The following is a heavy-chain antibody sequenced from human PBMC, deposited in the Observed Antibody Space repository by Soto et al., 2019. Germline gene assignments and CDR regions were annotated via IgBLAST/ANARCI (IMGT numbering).Heavy chain of an antibody. CDR3: ARAPGGPGIAEY. Sequence: QGQLVQSGAEEKKPGASVKVSCKASGYTFTSYAMHWVRQAPGQRLEWMGWINAGNGNTKYSQKFQGRVTITRDTSASTAYMELRSLRSEDTAVYYCARAPGGPGIAEYWGQGTLVTVSS. CDR1: GYTFTSYA. CDR2: INAGNGNT. J-gene: IGHJ4*02. V-gene: IGHV1-3*05. D-gene: IGHD6-13*01.